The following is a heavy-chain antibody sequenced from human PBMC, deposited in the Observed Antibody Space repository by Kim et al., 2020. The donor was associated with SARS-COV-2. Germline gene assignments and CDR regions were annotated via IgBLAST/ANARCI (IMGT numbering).Heavy chain of an antibody. D-gene: IGHD3-22*01. CDR1: GFTFSAYA. J-gene: IGHJ1*01. CDR2: ISGSDGTT. Sequence: GGSLRLSCAASGFTFSAYAMGWVRQAPGKGLEWVAGISGSDGTTYYADSVKGRFIISRDNSKNTLHLQMNNLRAEDTAIYYCAKHFGSSGSEFHHWGQSTLVTVSS. V-gene: IGHV3-23*01. CDR3: AKHFGSSGSEFHH.